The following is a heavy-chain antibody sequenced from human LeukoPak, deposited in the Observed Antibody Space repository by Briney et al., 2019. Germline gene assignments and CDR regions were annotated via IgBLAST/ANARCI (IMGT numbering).Heavy chain of an antibody. CDR2: ISSDGSKK. D-gene: IGHD6-13*01. CDR3: AKALYSSLYYFDY. Sequence: PGGSLRLSCAASGFTFSNYGMHWVRQAPGKGLEWVAVISSDGSKKYYADSVKGRFTISRDNSKNTLYLQMNSLRAEDTAVYYCAKALYSSLYYFDYWGQGTLVTVSS. J-gene: IGHJ4*02. CDR1: GFTFSNYG. V-gene: IGHV3-33*06.